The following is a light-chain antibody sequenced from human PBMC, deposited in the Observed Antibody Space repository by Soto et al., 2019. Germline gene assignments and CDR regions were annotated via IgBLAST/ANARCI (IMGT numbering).Light chain of an antibody. J-gene: IGKJ2*01. CDR1: QTIDTY. Sequence: DIQMTQSPSSLSASIGDRVTITCQASQTIDTYINWYQQKPGKAPILLIYGASTLESGAPSGFSGRGAGTDFTFNISNLQPEDFETSYSQKSFSTPYTFGQGTTLEIK. V-gene: IGKV1-39*01. CDR2: GAS. CDR3: QKSFSTPYT.